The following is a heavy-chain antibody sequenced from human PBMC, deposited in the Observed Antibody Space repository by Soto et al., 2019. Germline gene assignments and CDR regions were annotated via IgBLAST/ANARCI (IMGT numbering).Heavy chain of an antibody. CDR1: GGSISSYY. D-gene: IGHD2-2*01. J-gene: IGHJ6*02. V-gene: IGHV4-59*01. Sequence: PSETLSLTCTVSGGSISSYYWSWIRQPPGKGLEWIGYIYYSGSTNYNPSLKSRVTISVDTSKNQFSLKLSSVTAADTAVYYCARGVDFPDYYYSGMEVWDQETTLTVFS. CDR3: ARGVDFPDYYYSGMEV. CDR2: IYYSGST.